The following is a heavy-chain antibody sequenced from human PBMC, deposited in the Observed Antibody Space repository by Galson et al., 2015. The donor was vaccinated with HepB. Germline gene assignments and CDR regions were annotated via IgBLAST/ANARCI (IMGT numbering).Heavy chain of an antibody. CDR1: GFTFSSYW. J-gene: IGHJ6*02. Sequence: SLRLSCAASGFTFSSYWMSWVRQAPGKGLEWVANIKQDGSEKYYVDSVKGRFTISRDNAKNSLYLQMNSLRAEDTAVYYCARDLHLRPDIPMEYYYYGMDVWGQGTTVTVSS. V-gene: IGHV3-7*03. CDR3: ARDLHLRPDIPMEYYYYGMDV. D-gene: IGHD3-16*01. CDR2: IKQDGSEK.